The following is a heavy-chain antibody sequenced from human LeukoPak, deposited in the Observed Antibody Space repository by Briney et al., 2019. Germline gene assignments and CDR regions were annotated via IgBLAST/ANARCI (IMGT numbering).Heavy chain of an antibody. V-gene: IGHV3-20*04. CDR2: INWNGGNT. J-gene: IGHJ4*02. D-gene: IGHD2-2*01. CDR1: GFTFDDFG. CDR3: ARVGCRTSCSNRVYFDY. Sequence: GGSLRLSCAASGFTFDDFGMSWVRQGPGKGLEWVSHINWNGGNTGYAESVKGRFTISRDNAKNSLYLQMTSLRAEDTAVYYCARVGCRTSCSNRVYFDYWGRGTLVTVSS.